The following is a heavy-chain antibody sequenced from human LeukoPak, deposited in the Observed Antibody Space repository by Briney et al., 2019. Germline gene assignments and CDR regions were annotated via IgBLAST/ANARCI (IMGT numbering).Heavy chain of an antibody. J-gene: IGHJ4*02. D-gene: IGHD3-3*01. CDR3: ASYTSTIFGVVIDY. V-gene: IGHV4-61*02. CDR2: IYTSGST. CDR1: GGPISSGSYY. Sequence: SETLSLTCTVSGGPISSGSYYWSWIRQPAGKGLEWIGRIYTSGSTNYNPSLKSRVTISVDTSKNQFSLKLSSVTAADTAVYYCASYTSTIFGVVIDYWGQGTLVTVSS.